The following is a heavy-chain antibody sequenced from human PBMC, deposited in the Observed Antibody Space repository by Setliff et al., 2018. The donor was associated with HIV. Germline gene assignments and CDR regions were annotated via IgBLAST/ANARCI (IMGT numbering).Heavy chain of an antibody. CDR3: ARAPPGIQLLTTTNGPYYFDF. Sequence: PSETLSLTCTVTGYSISSDYYWCWIRQSPGKGLAWIGCIFNSGQTYYNPSLNSRIAISMDTSENQFSLRLTSVTAADTALYFCARAPPGIQLLTTTNGPYYFDFWGQGLLVTVSS. V-gene: IGHV4-38-2*02. CDR2: IFNSGQT. J-gene: IGHJ4*02. D-gene: IGHD1-1*01. CDR1: GYSISSDYY.